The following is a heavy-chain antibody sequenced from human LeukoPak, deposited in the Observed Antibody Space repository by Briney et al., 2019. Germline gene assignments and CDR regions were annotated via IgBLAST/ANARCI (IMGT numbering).Heavy chain of an antibody. Sequence: SETLSLTCAVYGGSFSGYYWSWIRQPPGKGLEWIGEINHSGSTNYNPSLKSRVTISVDTSKNQFSLKLSSVTAADTAVYYCAREGEYGSGFFDLWGRGTLVTVSS. V-gene: IGHV4-34*01. CDR3: AREGEYGSGFFDL. CDR2: INHSGST. D-gene: IGHD3-10*01. J-gene: IGHJ2*01. CDR1: GGSFSGYY.